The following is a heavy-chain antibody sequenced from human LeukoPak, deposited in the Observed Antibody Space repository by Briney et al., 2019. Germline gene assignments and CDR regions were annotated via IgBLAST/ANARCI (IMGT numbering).Heavy chain of an antibody. D-gene: IGHD5-24*01. CDR3: ARAVGTDGYNLWVY. J-gene: IGHJ4*02. CDR2: IYYSWSN. Sequence: SETLSLTCTVSGGSISSSSYYWGWIRQPPGKGLEWIVSIYYSWSNYYNPFLKSPVTIPVNTSKNQFFLKITHVTGADTAFFFRARAVGTDGYNLWVYWGQGTLVTVSS. V-gene: IGHV4-39*07. CDR1: GGSISSSSYY.